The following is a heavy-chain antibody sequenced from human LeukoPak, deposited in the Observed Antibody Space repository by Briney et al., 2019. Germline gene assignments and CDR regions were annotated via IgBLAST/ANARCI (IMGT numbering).Heavy chain of an antibody. V-gene: IGHV4-34*01. J-gene: IGHJ5*02. CDR1: GGSFSGYY. CDR3: ARDRVVTPSSSSRTFDP. CDR2: INHSGST. Sequence: SETLSLTCAVYGGSFSGYYWSWIRQPPGKGLEWIGEINHSGSTNYNPSLKSRVTISVDTSKNQFSLKLSSVTAADTAVYYCARDRVVTPSSSSRTFDPWGQGTLVTVSS. D-gene: IGHD4-23*01.